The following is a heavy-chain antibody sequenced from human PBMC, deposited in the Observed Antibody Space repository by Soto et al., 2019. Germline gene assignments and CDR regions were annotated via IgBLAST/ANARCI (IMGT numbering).Heavy chain of an antibody. CDR1: GFTLSRYA. J-gene: IGHJ4*02. V-gene: IGHV3-23*01. CDR3: ARAAAYCSGGTCYDY. Sequence: GGALRLSCAASGFTLSRYAIIWVRPAPGKGLEWVSVICVSGGRTYYADSVKGRFTISRDNSKSTLYLQMNNLGVDDTAVYYCARAAAYCSGGTCYDYWGQGTQVTVSS. CDR2: ICVSGGRT. D-gene: IGHD2-15*01.